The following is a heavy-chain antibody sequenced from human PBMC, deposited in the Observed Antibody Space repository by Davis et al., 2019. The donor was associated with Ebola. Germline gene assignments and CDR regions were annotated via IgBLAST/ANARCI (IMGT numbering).Heavy chain of an antibody. CDR3: ARVLGNGDLLLDY. V-gene: IGHV4-34*01. Sequence: SETLSLTCAVYGGSFSGYYWSWIRQPPGKGLEWNGEINHSGSTNYNPSLKSRVTISVDTSKNQFSLKLSSVTAADTALYYCARVLGNGDLLLDYWGQGTLVTVSS. CDR1: GGSFSGYY. CDR2: INHSGST. D-gene: IGHD4-17*01. J-gene: IGHJ4*02.